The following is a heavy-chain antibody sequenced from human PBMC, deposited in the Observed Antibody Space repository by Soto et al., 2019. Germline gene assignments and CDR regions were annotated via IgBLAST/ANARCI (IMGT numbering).Heavy chain of an antibody. V-gene: IGHV4-34*01. J-gene: IGHJ5*02. CDR3: ARVRDWFDP. CDR1: GGSFSGYY. CDR2: IDHSGYT. Sequence: PSETLSLTCAVYGGSFSGYYWNWIRQPPGKGLEWIGEIDHSGYTNYNPSLKSRFTISVDTSKTQFSLRLTSVTAVATAVYSCARVRDWFDPWGQGTLVTVSS. D-gene: IGHD3-3*01.